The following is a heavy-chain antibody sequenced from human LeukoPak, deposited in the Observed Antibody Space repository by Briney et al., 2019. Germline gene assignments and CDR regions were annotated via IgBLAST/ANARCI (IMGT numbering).Heavy chain of an antibody. D-gene: IGHD1-26*01. CDR1: GYAFTDYY. Sequence: ASVKVSCXVSGYAFTDYYMHWVQQAPGKGLEWMGLADPEDGETIYAEKFQGRVTITADTSTDTAYMELSSLRSEDTAVYYYAPTIVGATPCFDYWGQGTLVTVSS. J-gene: IGHJ4*02. CDR3: APTIVGATPCFDY. V-gene: IGHV1-69-2*01. CDR2: ADPEDGET.